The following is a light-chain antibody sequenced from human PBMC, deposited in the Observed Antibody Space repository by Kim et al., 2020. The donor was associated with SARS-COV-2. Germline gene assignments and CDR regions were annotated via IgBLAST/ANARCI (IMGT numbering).Light chain of an antibody. J-gene: IGKJ1*01. Sequence: DIQMTQSPSTLSASVGDRVTITCRASQSIRDWLAWYQQKPGKAPILLIYKASKLESGVPSRFSGSGSGTEFTLTISSLQPDDFATYYCQQSGTFGQGTKVDIK. CDR3: QQSGT. V-gene: IGKV1-5*03. CDR2: KAS. CDR1: QSIRDW.